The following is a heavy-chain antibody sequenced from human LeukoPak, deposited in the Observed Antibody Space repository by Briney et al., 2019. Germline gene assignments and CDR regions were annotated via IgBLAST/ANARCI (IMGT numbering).Heavy chain of an antibody. CDR1: GFTFSDYY. CDR2: ISSSSSYT. D-gene: IGHD6-13*01. J-gene: IGHJ6*02. V-gene: IGHV3-11*06. Sequence: GGSLRLSCAASGFTFSDYYMSWIRQAPGKGLEWVSYISSSSSYTNYADSVKGRFTISRDNAKNSLYLQMNSLRAEDTAVYYCARDPSYRYTSSLSYYYTMDVWGQGTTVTVSS. CDR3: ARDPSYRYTSSLSYYYTMDV.